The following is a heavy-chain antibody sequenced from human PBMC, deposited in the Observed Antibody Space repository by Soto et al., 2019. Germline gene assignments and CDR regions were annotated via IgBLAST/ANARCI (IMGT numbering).Heavy chain of an antibody. J-gene: IGHJ6*02. Sequence: EVHLVESGGGLVEPGGSLRLSCAASGFSFLSYEMNWVRQAPGRGLEWVAYISGSGSSIYYADSVKGRFTISRDNAKNSVYLQMNSLRSEDTAVYYCARDKPLITIFGVDYYYGMDVWGQGTTVTVSS. CDR2: ISGSGSSI. CDR1: GFSFLSYE. V-gene: IGHV3-48*03. CDR3: ARDKPLITIFGVDYYYGMDV. D-gene: IGHD3-3*01.